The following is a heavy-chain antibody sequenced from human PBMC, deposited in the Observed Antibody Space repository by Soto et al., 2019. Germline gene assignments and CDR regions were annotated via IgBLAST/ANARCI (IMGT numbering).Heavy chain of an antibody. CDR3: APRPSSSGYAY. V-gene: IGHV2-5*02. J-gene: IGHJ4*02. CDR2: IYWDDDK. Sequence: QITLKESGPTLVKPTQTLTLTCTFSGFSLSTSGVGVGWIRQPPGKALEWLALIYWDDDKRYSPSLKSRLTTNDDTQNNQVVITTTNIDTVDAATYYSAPRPSSSGYAYWGQGTLVTVSS. D-gene: IGHD6-13*01. CDR1: GFSLSTSGVG.